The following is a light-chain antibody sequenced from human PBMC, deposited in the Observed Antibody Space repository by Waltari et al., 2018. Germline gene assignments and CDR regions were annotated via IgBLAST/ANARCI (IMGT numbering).Light chain of an antibody. V-gene: IGKV1-39*01. Sequence: DIQVTQSPSSLSASAVDRITIACRASQTIHRYLNWYQQKSGKPPKLLIYAASTLQSGVPSRVSGSGSGADFTLTISNLQPEDFATYYCQQTFTNPLTFGGGTKVEIK. CDR3: QQTFTNPLT. J-gene: IGKJ4*01. CDR2: AAS. CDR1: QTIHRY.